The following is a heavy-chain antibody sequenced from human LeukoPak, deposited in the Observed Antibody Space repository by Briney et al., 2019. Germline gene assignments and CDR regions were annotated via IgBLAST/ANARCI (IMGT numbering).Heavy chain of an antibody. Sequence: ASVKVSCKASGYTFTGYYMHWVRQAPGHGLEWMGRINPNSGGANYAQQFQGGVTMTRATSISTSNMELSRQRSDDTAVYSCARDFCGGDCYSRSTYMDVWGKGTTVTVSS. D-gene: IGHD2-21*02. J-gene: IGHJ6*04. CDR3: ARDFCGGDCYSRSTYMDV. CDR1: GYTFTGYY. V-gene: IGHV1-2*06. CDR2: INPNSGGA.